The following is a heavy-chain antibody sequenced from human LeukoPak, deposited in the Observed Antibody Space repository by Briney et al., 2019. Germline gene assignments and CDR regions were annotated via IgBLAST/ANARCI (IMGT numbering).Heavy chain of an antibody. Sequence: GGSLRLSCAASGFTLSSYNMHWVRQAPGKGLEWISYITTSVDIISYADAVKGRFTITRDNAKNSMYLQMHRLRDEDTAVYYCVRDHNYYFGYWGQGILVTVSA. J-gene: IGHJ4*02. CDR3: VRDHNYYFGY. CDR2: ITTSVDII. CDR1: GFTLSSYN. V-gene: IGHV3-48*02.